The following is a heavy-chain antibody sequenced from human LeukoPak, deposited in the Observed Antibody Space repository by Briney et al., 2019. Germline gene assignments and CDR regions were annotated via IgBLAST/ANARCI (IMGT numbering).Heavy chain of an antibody. V-gene: IGHV3-30*03. D-gene: IGHD3-9*01. CDR2: ISYDGSNK. Sequence: GRSLRLSCAASGFAFSSYGMHWVRQAPGKGLEWVAVISYDGSNKYYADSVKGRFTISRDNSKNTLYLQMNSLRAEDTAVYYCSGYFDWLGVYWGQGTLVTVSS. CDR3: SGYFDWLGVY. CDR1: GFAFSSYG. J-gene: IGHJ4*02.